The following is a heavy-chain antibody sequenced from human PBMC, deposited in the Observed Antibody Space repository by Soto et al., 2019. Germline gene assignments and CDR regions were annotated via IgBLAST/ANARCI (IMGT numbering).Heavy chain of an antibody. J-gene: IGHJ6*02. CDR3: TKGGLDG. CDR2: VGGSGGT. V-gene: IGHV3-23*01. Sequence: ELQLLESGGGLVQPGGSLRLSCVASGFTFSSHVMNWVRQAPGRGLEWVSSVGGSGGTYYADSARGRFTISRDNSKNTVNLQMNSLKAEDTAVYYCTKGGLDGWGQGTTVSVSS. D-gene: IGHD3-16*01. CDR1: GFTFSSHV.